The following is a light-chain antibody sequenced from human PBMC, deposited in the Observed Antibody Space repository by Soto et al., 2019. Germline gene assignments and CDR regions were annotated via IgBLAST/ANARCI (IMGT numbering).Light chain of an antibody. CDR1: SSSIGAGYG. V-gene: IGLV1-40*01. J-gene: IGLJ2*01. CDR3: QSYDSSLSGVI. CDR2: GDS. Sequence: QSVLTQPPSVSGAPGQRVTISCTGSSSSIGAGYGVHWYIQLPGTAPKLLVYGDSNRPSGVPDRFSGSKSDTSASLAITGLQAEDEADYYCQSYDSSLSGVIFGGGTKLTVL.